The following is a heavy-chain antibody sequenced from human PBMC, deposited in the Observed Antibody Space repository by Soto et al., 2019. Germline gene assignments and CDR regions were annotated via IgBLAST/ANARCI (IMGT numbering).Heavy chain of an antibody. D-gene: IGHD3-22*01. V-gene: IGHV4-39*01. CDR1: GGSISSSSYY. J-gene: IGHJ6*02. Sequence: SETLSLTCTVSGGSISSSSYYWGWIRQPPGKGLEWIGSIYYSGSTYYNPSLKSRVTISVDTSKNQFSLKLSSVTAADTTVYYCARRLYYDSSGFEGGGMDVWGQGTTVT. CDR2: IYYSGST. CDR3: ARRLYYDSSGFEGGGMDV.